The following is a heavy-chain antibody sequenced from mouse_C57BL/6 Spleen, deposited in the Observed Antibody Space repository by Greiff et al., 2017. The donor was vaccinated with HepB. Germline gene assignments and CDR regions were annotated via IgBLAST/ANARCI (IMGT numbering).Heavy chain of an antibody. CDR3: ARGDGNYGY. CDR1: GYSITSGYY. CDR2: ISYDGSN. V-gene: IGHV3-6*01. D-gene: IGHD2-1*01. Sequence: EVKLQESGPGLVKPSQSLSLTCSVPGYSITSGYYWNWIRQFPGNKLEWMGYISYDGSNNYNPSLKNRISITRDTSKNQFFLKLNSVTTEDTATYYCARGDGNYGYWGQGTTLTVSS. J-gene: IGHJ2*01.